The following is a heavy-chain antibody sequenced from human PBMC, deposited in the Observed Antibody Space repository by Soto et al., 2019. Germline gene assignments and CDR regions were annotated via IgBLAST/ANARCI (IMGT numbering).Heavy chain of an antibody. CDR3: AREWAPSYASRHLEN. Sequence: PSETLSLTCTVSWGSMFSYYWSWIRQPAGKSLELFARIYVSGGTNDNPSLKSRVTMSLETSKKKFSLRLTSVTAADTAVYYCAREWAPSYASRHLENGGPGALVTVSS. J-gene: IGHJ4*02. CDR1: WGSMFSYY. CDR2: IYVSGGT. D-gene: IGHD3-16*01. V-gene: IGHV4-4*07.